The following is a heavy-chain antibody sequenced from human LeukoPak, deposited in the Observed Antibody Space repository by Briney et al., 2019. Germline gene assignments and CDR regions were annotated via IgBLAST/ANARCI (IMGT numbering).Heavy chain of an antibody. CDR3: ARDRDYYGSGSYYQAVDY. CDR2: IYTSGST. Sequence: SETLSLTCTVSGGSFSSYYWSWIRQPAGKGLEWSGRIYTSGSTNYNPSLKSRVTMSVDTSKNQFSLKLSSVTAADTAVYYCARDRDYYGSGSYYQAVDYWGQGTLVTVSS. D-gene: IGHD3-10*01. J-gene: IGHJ4*02. V-gene: IGHV4-4*07. CDR1: GGSFSSYY.